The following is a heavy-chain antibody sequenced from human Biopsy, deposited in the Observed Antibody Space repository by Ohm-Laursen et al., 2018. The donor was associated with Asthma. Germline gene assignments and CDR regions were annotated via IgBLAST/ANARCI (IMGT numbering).Heavy chain of an antibody. CDR2: ISPSGNT. CDR1: GGSISSGDYS. J-gene: IGHJ3*02. V-gene: IGHV4-30-2*01. Sequence: SQTLSLTCAVSGGSISSGDYSWSWIRQPPGKGLEWIGFISPSGNTYCSPSLKSRLTISVDRSKNQFSLRLSSVTAADTAMYYCARDYGDYVWRAFDIWGQGTMVTVSS. CDR3: ARDYGDYVWRAFDI. D-gene: IGHD4-17*01.